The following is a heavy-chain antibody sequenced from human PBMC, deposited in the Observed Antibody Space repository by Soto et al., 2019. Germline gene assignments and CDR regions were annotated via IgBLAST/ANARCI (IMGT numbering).Heavy chain of an antibody. Sequence: EVQLLESGGGLVQPGGSLRLSCAASGFTFSSFAMSWVRQAPGKGLEWVSGISGSGGSTYYADSVKGRFTISRDNSRNTLDLHMGSLRAEDTATYYCVAWVSAHFDFWGQGTLVTVSS. J-gene: IGHJ4*02. D-gene: IGHD2-8*01. V-gene: IGHV3-23*01. CDR1: GFTFSSFA. CDR2: ISGSGGST. CDR3: VAWVSAHFDF.